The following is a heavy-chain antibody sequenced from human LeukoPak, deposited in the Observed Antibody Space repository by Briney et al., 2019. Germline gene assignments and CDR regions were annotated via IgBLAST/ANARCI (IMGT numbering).Heavy chain of an antibody. CDR1: GFTFSNYG. Sequence: GGSLRLSCAASGFTFSNYGMHWVRQAPGKALEWVAVIWYDGSNKYYADSVKGRFTISRDNSKNTLYLQMNSLRADDTAVYHCARGYGSGSYPIDYWGQGTRVTVSS. J-gene: IGHJ4*02. CDR3: ARGYGSGSYPIDY. D-gene: IGHD3-10*01. CDR2: IWYDGSNK. V-gene: IGHV3-33*01.